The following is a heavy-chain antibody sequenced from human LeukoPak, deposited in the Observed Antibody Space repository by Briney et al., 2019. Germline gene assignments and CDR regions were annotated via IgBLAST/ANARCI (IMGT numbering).Heavy chain of an antibody. V-gene: IGHV1-18*01. CDR1: GYTFTTYG. D-gene: IGHD6-6*01. J-gene: IGHJ5*02. CDR3: ARDLIAARPGWFDP. Sequence: ASVKVSCKASGYTFTTYGINWVRQSPGQGLEWMGWISAYNGNTNYAQNLQGRVTLTTDTSASTAYMELRSLRSDDTAVYYCARDLIAARPGWFDPWGQGTLVIVSS. CDR2: ISAYNGNT.